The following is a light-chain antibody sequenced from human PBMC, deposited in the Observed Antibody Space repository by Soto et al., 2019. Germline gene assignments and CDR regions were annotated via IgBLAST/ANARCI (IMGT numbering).Light chain of an antibody. CDR3: QQYNSYWT. CDR1: QSISSW. CDR2: AAS. J-gene: IGKJ1*01. V-gene: IGKV1-5*01. Sequence: DIEMTQSPSTLSASVGDRVTITCRASQSISSWLAWYQQKPGKAPKLLIYAASSLQSGVPSRLSGSGSGTEFTLTISSLKPDDFATYYCQQYNSYWTFGQGTKVDIK.